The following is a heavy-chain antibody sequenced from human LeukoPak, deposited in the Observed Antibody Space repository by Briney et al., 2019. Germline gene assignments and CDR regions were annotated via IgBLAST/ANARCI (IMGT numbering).Heavy chain of an antibody. D-gene: IGHD2-15*01. V-gene: IGHV1-69*06. CDR1: GGTFSSYA. Sequence: SVKVSCKASGGTFSSYAISWVRQAPGQGLEWMGGIIPIFGTANYAQKFQGRVTITADKSTSTAYMELSSLRSEDTAVYYCASGRDIVVVVSLDYWGQGTLVTVSS. J-gene: IGHJ4*02. CDR2: IIPIFGTA. CDR3: ASGRDIVVVVSLDY.